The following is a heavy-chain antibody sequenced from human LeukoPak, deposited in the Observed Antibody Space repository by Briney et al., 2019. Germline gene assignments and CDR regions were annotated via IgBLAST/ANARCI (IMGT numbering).Heavy chain of an antibody. CDR1: GGSISSNY. CDR2: IYTSGST. Sequence: PSETLSLTCTVSGGSISSNYWSWIRQPPGKGLEWIGYIYTSGSTNYNPSLKSRVTISVDTSKNQFSLKLSSVTAADTAVYYCAREVGYCSSTSCYRSYYYYYMDVWGKGTTVTVSS. V-gene: IGHV4-4*09. CDR3: AREVGYCSSTSCYRSYYYYYMDV. D-gene: IGHD2-2*03. J-gene: IGHJ6*03.